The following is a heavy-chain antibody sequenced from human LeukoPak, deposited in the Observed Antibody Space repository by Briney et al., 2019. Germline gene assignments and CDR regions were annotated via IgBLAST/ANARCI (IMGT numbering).Heavy chain of an antibody. V-gene: IGHV4-4*07. D-gene: IGHD3-10*01. Sequence: SETLSLTCTVSGGSISSYYWSWIRQPAGKGLEWIGRIYTSGSTNYNPSLKSRVTMSADTSKNHFSLELTSVTAADTAVYYCAKSNGYGLVDIWGQGTMVTVSS. CDR2: IYTSGST. J-gene: IGHJ3*02. CDR3: AKSNGYGLVDI. CDR1: GGSISSYY.